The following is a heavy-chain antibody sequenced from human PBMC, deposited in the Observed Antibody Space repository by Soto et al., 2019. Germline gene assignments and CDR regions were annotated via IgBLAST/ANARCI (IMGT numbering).Heavy chain of an antibody. CDR1: GGSFSGYY. J-gene: IGHJ4*02. CDR3: ARGSTYIVVVVAATPLLYFDY. CDR2: INHSGST. D-gene: IGHD2-15*01. Sequence: SETLSLTCAVYGGSFSGYYWSWIRQPPGKGLEWIGEINHSGSTNYNPSLKSRVTISVDTSKNQFSLKLSSVTAADTAVYYCARGSTYIVVVVAATPLLYFDYWGRGTLVTVSS. V-gene: IGHV4-34*01.